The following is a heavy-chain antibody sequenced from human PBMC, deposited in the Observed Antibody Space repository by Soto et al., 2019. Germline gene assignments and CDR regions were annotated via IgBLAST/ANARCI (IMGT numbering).Heavy chain of an antibody. Sequence: SETLSLTCTVSGGSISSGDYYWSWIRQPPGKGLEWIGYIYYSGSTYYNPSLKSRVTISVDTSKNQFSLKLSSVTAADTAVYYCARSGGRSPRDYGDFDYWGQGTLVTVSS. CDR1: GGSISSGDYY. V-gene: IGHV4-30-4*01. CDR3: ARSGGRSPRDYGDFDY. J-gene: IGHJ4*02. D-gene: IGHD4-17*01. CDR2: IYYSGST.